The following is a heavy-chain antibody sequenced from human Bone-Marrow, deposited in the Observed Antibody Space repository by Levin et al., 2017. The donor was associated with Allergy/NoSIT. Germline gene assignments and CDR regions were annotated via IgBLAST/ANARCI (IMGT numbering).Heavy chain of an antibody. D-gene: IGHD3/OR15-3a*01. CDR1: GFDFSTYW. Sequence: GGSLRLSCAVSGFDFSTYWMSWVRQAPGKGLEWVADIKEDGSEMYYVDSVKGRFTISRDNAKNSFYLQMNSLRADDTAVYYCAREDFESYYFDHWGQGTLVTVSS. J-gene: IGHJ4*02. CDR3: AREDFESYYFDH. CDR2: IKEDGSEM. V-gene: IGHV3-7*03.